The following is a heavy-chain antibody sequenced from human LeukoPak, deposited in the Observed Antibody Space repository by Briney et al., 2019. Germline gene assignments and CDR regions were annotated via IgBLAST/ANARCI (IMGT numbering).Heavy chain of an antibody. D-gene: IGHD3-10*01. Sequence: GGSLRLSCAASGFTFSTFAMIWVRQPPGKGLEWVSSIFPSGGEIHYADSVRGRFTISRDNSKSTLSLQMNSLRAEDTAIYYCARDRAHYGSGSGTRKFDPWGQGTLVTVSS. V-gene: IGHV3-23*01. J-gene: IGHJ5*02. CDR3: ARDRAHYGSGSGTRKFDP. CDR2: IFPSGGEI. CDR1: GFTFSTFA.